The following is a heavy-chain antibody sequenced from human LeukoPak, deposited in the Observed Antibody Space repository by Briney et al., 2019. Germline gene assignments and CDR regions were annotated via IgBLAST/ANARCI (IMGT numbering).Heavy chain of an antibody. CDR1: GFTFDDYA. J-gene: IGHJ1*01. Sequence: PGGSLRLSCAASGFTFDDYAMSWVRQAPGKGLEWVSAISGSGGSTYYADSVKGRFTISRDNSKNTLYLQMNSLRAEDTAVYCCAKPSTTVVTPGGYFQHWGQGTLVTVSS. CDR2: ISGSGGST. V-gene: IGHV3-23*01. CDR3: AKPSTTVVTPGGYFQH. D-gene: IGHD4-23*01.